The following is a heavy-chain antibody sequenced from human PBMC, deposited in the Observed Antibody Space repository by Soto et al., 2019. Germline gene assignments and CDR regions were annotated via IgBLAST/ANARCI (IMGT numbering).Heavy chain of an antibody. CDR2: ISGSGGDT. V-gene: IGHV3-23*01. D-gene: IGHD3-9*01. CDR1: VFNFFYYA. Sequence: WVSXRLSCSSSVFNFFYYAIFLFRHAPGKGLEWVSGISGSGGDTYYADSVKGRFTISRDNSRNTVGLQMSSLRAEDTARYYCAKGYDILNDYKEYWGQGTLVTVSS. CDR3: AKGYDILNDYKEY. J-gene: IGHJ4*02.